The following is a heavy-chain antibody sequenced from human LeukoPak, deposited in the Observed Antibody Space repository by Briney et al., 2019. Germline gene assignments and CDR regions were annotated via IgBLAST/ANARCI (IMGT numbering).Heavy chain of an antibody. V-gene: IGHV4-4*07. CDR3: ARSGDSSGYYWDFDY. J-gene: IGHJ4*02. CDR1: GGSITTYY. Sequence: SETLSLTCTVSGGSITTYYWSWIRQPAGKGLEWIGRIYSSRSTDYNPSLKSRVTMSVDTSKNHLSLKLTSVTAADTAVCYCARSGDSSGYYWDFDYWGQGALVTVSS. D-gene: IGHD3-22*01. CDR2: IYSSRST.